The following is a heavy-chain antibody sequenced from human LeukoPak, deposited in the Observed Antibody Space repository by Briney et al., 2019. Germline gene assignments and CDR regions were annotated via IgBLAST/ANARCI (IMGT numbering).Heavy chain of an antibody. J-gene: IGHJ4*02. CDR2: IILIFGTA. D-gene: IGHD1-26*01. CDR3: AREVGGSYYHY. CDR1: GGTFSSYA. Sequence: ASVKVSCKAPGGTFSSYAISWVRQAPGQGLEWMGGIILIFGTANYAQKFQGRVTITTDESTSTAYMELSSLRSEDTAVYYCAREVGGSYYHYWGQGTLVTVSS. V-gene: IGHV1-69*05.